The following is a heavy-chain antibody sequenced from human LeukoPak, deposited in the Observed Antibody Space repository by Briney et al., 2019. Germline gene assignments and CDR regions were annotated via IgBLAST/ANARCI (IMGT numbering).Heavy chain of an antibody. J-gene: IGHJ4*02. CDR1: GFTFSNAW. D-gene: IGHD6-19*01. V-gene: IGHV3-15*01. CDR3: TTSPSYSSGWLVDY. Sequence: GGSLRLSCAASGFTFSNAWMSWVRQAPGKGLEWVGRIKRKTDGGTTDYAAPVKGRFTISRDDSKNTLYLQMNSLKTEDTAVYFCTTSPSYSSGWLVDYWGQGTLVTVSS. CDR2: IKRKTDGGTT.